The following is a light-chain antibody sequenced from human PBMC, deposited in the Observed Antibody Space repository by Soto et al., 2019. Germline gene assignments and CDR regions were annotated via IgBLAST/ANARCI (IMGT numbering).Light chain of an antibody. CDR1: SSDVGGYNY. J-gene: IGLJ3*02. CDR2: DVS. Sequence: QSARTQPRSVSGSPGQSVTISCTGTSSDVGGYNYVSWYQQHPGKAPKLIIYDVSKWPSGVPDRFSGSKSGNTASLTISGLQAEDEADYYCCSYAGNSLWVFGGGTKLTVL. CDR3: CSYAGNSLWV. V-gene: IGLV2-11*01.